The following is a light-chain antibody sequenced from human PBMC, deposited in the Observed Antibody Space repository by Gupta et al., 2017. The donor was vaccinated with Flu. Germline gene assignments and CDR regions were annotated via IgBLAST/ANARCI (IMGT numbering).Light chain of an antibody. CDR1: SSDVGGYNY. Sequence: TSSDVGGYNYVSWYQQHPGKAPKLMIYEVSNRPSGVSNRFSGSKSGNTASLTIYGLQAEDEADYYCSSYTSSSTRVFGTGTKVTVL. CDR2: EVS. CDR3: SSYTSSSTRV. V-gene: IGLV2-14*01. J-gene: IGLJ1*01.